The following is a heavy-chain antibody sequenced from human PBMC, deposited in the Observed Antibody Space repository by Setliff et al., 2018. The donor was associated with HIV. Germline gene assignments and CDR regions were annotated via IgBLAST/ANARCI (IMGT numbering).Heavy chain of an antibody. CDR1: GFTFNYHA. V-gene: IGHV3-23*01. D-gene: IGHD3-16*01. Sequence: GWSLRLSCAASGFTFNYHAMTWVRQAPGKGLEWVSGISGSGDSTFYAHSGKGRFTISRDNSRDTLYLEMNNLRAEDTALYYCAKDYTPTFWEYNWFDVWGQGTQVTVSS. J-gene: IGHJ5*02. CDR2: ISGSGDST. CDR3: AKDYTPTFWEYNWFDV.